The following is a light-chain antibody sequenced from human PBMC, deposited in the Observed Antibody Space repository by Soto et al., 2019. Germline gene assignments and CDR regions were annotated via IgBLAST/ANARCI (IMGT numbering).Light chain of an antibody. CDR1: QTITNNY. J-gene: IGKJ1*01. CDR2: AAS. Sequence: EIVLTQSPGTLSLSPGEGATLSCRASQTITNNYLAWYQQKPGQAPRLLIYAASTRATGIPHRFSGSGSGADFTLTVIRLEPDDFAVYYCQQYGSSPLTFGQGTKVEI. V-gene: IGKV3-20*01. CDR3: QQYGSSPLT.